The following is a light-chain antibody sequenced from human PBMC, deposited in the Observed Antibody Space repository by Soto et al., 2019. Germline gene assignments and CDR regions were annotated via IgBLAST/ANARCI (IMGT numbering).Light chain of an antibody. CDR2: AAS. CDR3: QQYGYSAT. V-gene: IGKV3-20*01. Sequence: EIVLTQSPGTLSLSRGERATLSCRASQSVTSSYLAWYHQKPGQAPRLLIYAASSRATGIPDRFSGSGSGTDFTLTISRLEPEDFAVYYCQQYGYSATFGGGTKVDIK. CDR1: QSVTSSY. J-gene: IGKJ4*01.